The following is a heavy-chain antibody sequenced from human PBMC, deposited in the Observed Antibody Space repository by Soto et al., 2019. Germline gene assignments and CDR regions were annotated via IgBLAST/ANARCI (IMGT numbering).Heavy chain of an antibody. V-gene: IGHV2-5*02. Sequence: QITLKESGPTLVRPAQTLTLTCDFSGFSLSTYHMGVAWIRQPHGKALEWLALIYWDDDKRYSPSLKDRLAISKDTSSNQVVLTITNIDPGDSATYFCAHAGDYDLLTFDHWGPGTLVTVSS. CDR1: GFSLSTYHMG. J-gene: IGHJ4*02. D-gene: IGHD4-17*01. CDR3: AHAGDYDLLTFDH. CDR2: IYWDDDK.